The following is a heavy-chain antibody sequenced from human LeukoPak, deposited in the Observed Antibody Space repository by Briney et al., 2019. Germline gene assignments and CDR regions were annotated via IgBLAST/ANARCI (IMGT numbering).Heavy chain of an antibody. J-gene: IGHJ4*02. CDR3: FTTVTTVTPSRFVDY. CDR1: GFTFSGSA. V-gene: IGHV3-73*01. D-gene: IGHD4-17*01. CDR2: IRSKANSYAT. Sequence: GGSLRLSCAASGFTFSGSAMHWVRQASGKGLEWVGRIRSKANSYATAYAASVKGRFTISRDDSKNTAYLQMNSLKTEDTAVYYCFTTVTTVTPSRFVDYWGQGTLVTVSS.